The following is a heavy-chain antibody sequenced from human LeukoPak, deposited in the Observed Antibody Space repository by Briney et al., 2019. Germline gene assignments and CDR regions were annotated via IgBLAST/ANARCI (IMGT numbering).Heavy chain of an antibody. Sequence: PGGSLRLSCTASVFTVSSNYMTWVRQAPGKGLEWVSVIFSGGSTYYADSVKGRFTISRDNSKNTLYLQMNSLRAEDTAVYYCARGIIDYYYYMDVWGKGTTVTVSS. CDR2: IFSGGST. CDR3: ARGIIDYYYYMDV. CDR1: VFTVSSNY. D-gene: IGHD2-15*01. J-gene: IGHJ6*03. V-gene: IGHV3-53*01.